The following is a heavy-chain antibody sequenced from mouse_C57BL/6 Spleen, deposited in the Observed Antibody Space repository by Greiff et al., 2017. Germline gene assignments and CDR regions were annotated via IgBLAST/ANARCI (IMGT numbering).Heavy chain of an antibody. CDR3: ARRGYYYGSGGYFDV. D-gene: IGHD1-1*01. CDR1: GYTFTDYY. CDR2: INPNNGGT. V-gene: IGHV1-26*01. J-gene: IGHJ1*03. Sequence: EVQLQQSGPELVKPGASVKISCKASGYTFTDYYMNWVKQSHGKSLEWIGDINPNNGGTSYNQKFKGKATLTVDKSSSTAYMELRSLTSEASAVYYCARRGYYYGSGGYFDVWGTGTTVTVSS.